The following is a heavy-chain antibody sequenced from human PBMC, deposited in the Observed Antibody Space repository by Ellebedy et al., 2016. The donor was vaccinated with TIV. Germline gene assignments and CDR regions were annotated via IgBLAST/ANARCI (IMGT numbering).Heavy chain of an antibody. CDR2: ISSSGSTI. CDR3: ARATEAGITIPGLAFDY. V-gene: IGHV3-48*03. Sequence: GESLKISCAASGFTFSSYEMNWVRQAPGKGLEWVSYISSSGSTIYYADPVKGRFTISRDNAKNSLYLQMNSLRAEDTAVYYCARATEAGITIPGLAFDYWGQGTLVTVSS. CDR1: GFTFSSYE. D-gene: IGHD2-21*01. J-gene: IGHJ4*02.